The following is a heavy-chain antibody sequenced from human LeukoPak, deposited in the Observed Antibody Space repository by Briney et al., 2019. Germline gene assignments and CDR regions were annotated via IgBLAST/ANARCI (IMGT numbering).Heavy chain of an antibody. Sequence: GGSLRLSCAASGFTFSSYAMHWVRQAPGKGLEWVAVISYDGSNKYYADSVKGRFTISRDNSKNTLYLQMSSLRAEDTAVYYCARDRGGGLSHWGQGTLVTVSS. V-gene: IGHV3-30-3*01. D-gene: IGHD3-10*01. J-gene: IGHJ4*02. CDR3: ARDRGGGLSH. CDR2: ISYDGSNK. CDR1: GFTFSSYA.